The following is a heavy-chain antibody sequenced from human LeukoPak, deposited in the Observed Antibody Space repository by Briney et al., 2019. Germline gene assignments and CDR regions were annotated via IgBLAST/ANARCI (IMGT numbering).Heavy chain of an antibody. D-gene: IGHD3-10*01. J-gene: IGHJ4*02. V-gene: IGHV4-59*08. Sequence: ASETLSLTCTVSGGSISSYYWSSIRQPPGKGLEWIGYIYYSGSTNYNPSLKSRVTISVDTSKNQFSLKLSSVTAADTAVYYCARFGSNPYYFDYWGQGTLVTVSS. CDR2: IYYSGST. CDR3: ARFGSNPYYFDY. CDR1: GGSISSYY.